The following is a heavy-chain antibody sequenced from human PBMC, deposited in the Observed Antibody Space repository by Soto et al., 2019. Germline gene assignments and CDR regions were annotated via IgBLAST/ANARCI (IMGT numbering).Heavy chain of an antibody. CDR1: GFTFTDYA. J-gene: IGHJ4*02. Sequence: GGSLRLSCAASGFTFTDYALSWVRQAPGKGLEWVATISGIGGSTYLADSVKGRLSLSRDNSKNTVSLLMNSLRAEDTAVYFCARGSSGYISSWYYFDYWGRGTLVTASS. D-gene: IGHD6-13*01. V-gene: IGHV3-23*01. CDR2: ISGIGGST. CDR3: ARGSSGYISSWYYFDY.